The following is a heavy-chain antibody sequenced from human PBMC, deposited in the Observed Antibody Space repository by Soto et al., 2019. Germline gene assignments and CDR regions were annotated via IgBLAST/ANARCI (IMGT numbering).Heavy chain of an antibody. D-gene: IGHD5-12*01. J-gene: IGHJ6*03. CDR2: IYYSGST. CDR3: ARLRATAHRHYYYTDV. CDR1: GGSITSYY. V-gene: IGHV4-59*08. Sequence: SETLSLICTVSGGSITSYYWSWIRQPPGKGLEWIGYIYYSGSTNYNPSLKSPATISVDTSKSQFSLRLNSVTAADTAVYYCARLRATAHRHYYYTDVWGKGTTVTVSS.